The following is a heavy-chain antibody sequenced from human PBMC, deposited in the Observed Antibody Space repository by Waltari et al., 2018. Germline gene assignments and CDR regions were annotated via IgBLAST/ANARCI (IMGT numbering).Heavy chain of an antibody. V-gene: IGHV3-74*01. J-gene: IGHJ4*02. CDR2: INTDGSIT. CDR1: GFTFSNYW. D-gene: IGHD6-19*01. Sequence: EVQLVESGGGLVQPGGSLRLSCVASGFTFSNYWMHWIRQAPGKGLVWFSRINTDGSITNYADSVKGRFTISRDNAKNILYLQMNSLGAEDTAVYYCARDVAGEGSRWGQGALVTVSS. CDR3: ARDVAGEGSR.